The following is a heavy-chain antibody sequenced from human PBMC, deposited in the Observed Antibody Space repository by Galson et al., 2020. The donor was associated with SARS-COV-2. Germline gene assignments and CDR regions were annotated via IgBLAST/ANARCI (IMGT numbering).Heavy chain of an antibody. Sequence: GGSLRLSCVASGFTFSSYGMSWVRHAPGKGLDWVTGIGGSGVAGIGTFYADAVKGRFIISRDNSKNTVYLQMNSLRAEDTAVYYCANKGAYCGVDCYYFDYWGQGTLVTVSS. J-gene: IGHJ4*02. CDR3: ANKGAYCGVDCYYFDY. D-gene: IGHD2-21*01. CDR2: IGGSGVAGIGT. CDR1: GFTFSSYG. V-gene: IGHV3-23*01.